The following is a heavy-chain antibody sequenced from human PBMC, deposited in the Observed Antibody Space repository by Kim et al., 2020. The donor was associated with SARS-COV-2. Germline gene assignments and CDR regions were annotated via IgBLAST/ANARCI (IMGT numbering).Heavy chain of an antibody. CDR3: ARESTIGYYASYYFDY. Sequence: GGSLRLSCTASGFTFSSYGMHWVRQAPGKGLEWVAVIWYDGSNKYYADSVKGRFTISRDNSKNTLYLQMNSLRAEDTAVYYCARESTIGYYASYYFDYWGQGTLVTVSS. J-gene: IGHJ4*02. CDR2: IWYDGSNK. V-gene: IGHV3-33*01. D-gene: IGHD2-2*01. CDR1: GFTFSSYG.